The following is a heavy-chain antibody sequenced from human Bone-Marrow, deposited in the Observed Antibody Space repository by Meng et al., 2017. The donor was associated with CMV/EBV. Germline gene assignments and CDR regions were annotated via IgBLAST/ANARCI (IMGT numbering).Heavy chain of an antibody. CDR1: GFSLSTGGAG. V-gene: IGHV2-5*01. CDR2: IYWNDDK. Sequence: SGPTLVKPTQTLTLTCTFSGFSLSTGGAGVGWIRQPPGKDLEWLELIYWNDDKRYSPSLKRRLTITKDTARYKVVLTMTKMDPLDTAQYYCSNKYDFWNGNTYWGHGPLATVSS. D-gene: IGHD3-3*01. J-gene: IGHJ4*01. CDR3: SNKYDFWNGNTY.